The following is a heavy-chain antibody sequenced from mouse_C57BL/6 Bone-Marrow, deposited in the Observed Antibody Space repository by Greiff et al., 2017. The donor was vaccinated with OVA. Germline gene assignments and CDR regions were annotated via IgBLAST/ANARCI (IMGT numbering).Heavy chain of an antibody. CDR2: IHPNSGST. CDR1: GYTFTSYW. CDR3: ASRYYGSSYLDY. V-gene: IGHV1-64*01. Sequence: QVQLQQPGAELVKPGASVKLSCKASGYTFTSYWMHWVKQRPGQGLEWIGMIHPNSGSTNYNEKFKSKATLTVDKSSSTAYMQLSSLTSEDSAVDYCASRYYGSSYLDYWGQGTTLTVSS. J-gene: IGHJ2*01. D-gene: IGHD1-1*01.